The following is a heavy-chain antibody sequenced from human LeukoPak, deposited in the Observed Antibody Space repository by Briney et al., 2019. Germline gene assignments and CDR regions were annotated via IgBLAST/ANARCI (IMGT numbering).Heavy chain of an antibody. CDR3: AKWGDYDILTGYYDSDY. D-gene: IGHD3-9*01. Sequence: GASLRLSCAASGFIFSNYAMSWVRQAPGKGLEWVSAITGSGDITYYADSVKGRFTISRDNSKNTLYLQVNSLRAEDTAIYYCAKWGDYDILTGYYDSDYWGQGTLVTVSS. CDR2: ITGSGDIT. CDR1: GFIFSNYA. J-gene: IGHJ4*02. V-gene: IGHV3-23*01.